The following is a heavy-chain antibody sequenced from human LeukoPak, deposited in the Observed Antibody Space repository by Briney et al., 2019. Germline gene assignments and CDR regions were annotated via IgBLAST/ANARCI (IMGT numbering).Heavy chain of an antibody. V-gene: IGHV4-59*01. CDR1: GGSITSYY. D-gene: IGHD1-26*01. CDR3: ARRGANSGSYSHFDL. CDR2: IYYSGST. Sequence: SETLSLTCTVSGGSITSYYWSWIRQPPGKGLERIGYIYYSGSTNYNPSLKSRVTISVDTSRNQFSLKLSSVTAADTAMYYCARRGANSGSYSHFDLWGRGTLVTVSS. J-gene: IGHJ2*01.